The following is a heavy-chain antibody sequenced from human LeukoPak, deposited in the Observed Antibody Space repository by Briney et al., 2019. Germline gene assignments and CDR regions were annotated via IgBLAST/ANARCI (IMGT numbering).Heavy chain of an antibody. CDR1: GFTFSSYE. CDR2: ISSSSRDI. D-gene: IGHD2-15*01. V-gene: IGHV3-21*01. CDR3: ARGAKYCSGDSCYYYYYYMDV. Sequence: GGSLRLSCAASGFTFSSYEMNWVRQAPGKGLEWVAAISSSSRDIFYADSVKGRFSISRDNTQNSLSLQMNSLRAEDTAVYYCARGAKYCSGDSCYYYYYYMDVWGKGTTVTVSS. J-gene: IGHJ6*03.